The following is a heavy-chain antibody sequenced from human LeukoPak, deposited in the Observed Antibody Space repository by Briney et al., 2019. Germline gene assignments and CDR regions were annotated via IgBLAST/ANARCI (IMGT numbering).Heavy chain of an antibody. CDR3: ASLVRGVISYYFDY. J-gene: IGHJ4*02. V-gene: IGHV4-34*01. D-gene: IGHD3-10*01. Sequence: PSETLSLTCTVSGGSIRSYYWSWIRQPPGKGLEWIGEINHSGSTNYNPSLKSRVTISVDTSKNQFSLKLSSVTAADTAVYYCASLVRGVISYYFDYWGQGTLVTVSS. CDR1: GGSIRSYY. CDR2: INHSGST.